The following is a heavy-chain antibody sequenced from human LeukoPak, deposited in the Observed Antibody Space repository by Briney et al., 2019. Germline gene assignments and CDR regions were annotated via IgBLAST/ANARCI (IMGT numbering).Heavy chain of an antibody. CDR3: ASSVVTVSDAFDM. V-gene: IGHV4-31*03. CDR1: GVSITTGFH. CDR2: IYYSGDT. J-gene: IGHJ3*02. D-gene: IGHD3-3*01. Sequence: PSETLSLTCTVSGVSITTGFHWNWIRQRPGEGLEWIGHIYYSGDTYYNPSLESRITMSPDASKNQFSLKMSSVTAADTAVYYCASSVVTVSDAFDMWGQGTMVTVSS.